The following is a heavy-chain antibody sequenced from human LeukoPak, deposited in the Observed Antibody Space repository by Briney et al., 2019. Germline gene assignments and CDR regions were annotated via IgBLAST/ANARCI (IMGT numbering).Heavy chain of an antibody. Sequence: GGSLRLSCAASGFTFSSYGMHWVRQAPGKGLEWVAFIRYDGSNKYYADSVKGRFTISRDNSKNTLYLQMNSLRAEDTAVYYCAREEGIAAAGVDYWGQGTLVTVSS. D-gene: IGHD6-13*01. CDR1: GFTFSSYG. V-gene: IGHV3-30*02. CDR2: IRYDGSNK. CDR3: AREEGIAAAGVDY. J-gene: IGHJ4*02.